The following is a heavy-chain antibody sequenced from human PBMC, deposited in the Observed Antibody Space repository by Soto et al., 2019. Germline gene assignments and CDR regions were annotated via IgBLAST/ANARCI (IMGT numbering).Heavy chain of an antibody. CDR1: GFIFSDYE. CDR3: ARGPYRNTYNWFDS. CDR2: ISGSGLTI. D-gene: IGHD5-12*01. Sequence: GGLRLSCAASGFIFSDYEINWVRQAPGKGLEWVSYISGSGLTIYYADSVKGRFTISRDNAKNSLYLQMNSLGVEDTAVYYCARGPYRNTYNWFDSWGQGTLVTVSS. J-gene: IGHJ5*02. V-gene: IGHV3-48*03.